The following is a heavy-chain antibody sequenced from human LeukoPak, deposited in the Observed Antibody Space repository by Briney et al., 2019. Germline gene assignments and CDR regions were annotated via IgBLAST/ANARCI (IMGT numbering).Heavy chain of an antibody. Sequence: PSETLSLTCTVSGGSISSYYWSWIRQPPGKGLEWVGYIYYSGSTNYNPSLKSRVTISVDPSKNQFSLKLSSVTAADTAVYYCARAGIVVVPEDAFDIWGKGTMVTVS. CDR3: ARAGIVVVPEDAFDI. CDR1: GGSISSYY. CDR2: IYYSGST. D-gene: IGHD2-2*01. V-gene: IGHV4-59*01. J-gene: IGHJ3*02.